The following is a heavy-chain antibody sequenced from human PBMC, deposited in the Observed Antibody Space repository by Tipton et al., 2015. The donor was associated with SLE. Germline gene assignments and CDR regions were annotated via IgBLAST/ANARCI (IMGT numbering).Heavy chain of an antibody. J-gene: IGHJ4*02. V-gene: IGHV5-51*03. CDR3: VKVRAARNGEGRGSWSFDY. CDR1: GYSFTNQW. Sequence: QLVQSGAEVKKPGESLKISCKTSGYSFTNQWIGWVRQTPGKGLEWMGIISPDDSDTRYSPSFQGHVTISADTSTSTAHLQWSTLRASDSALYYCVKVRAARNGEGRGSWSFDYWGQGTLVTVSS. D-gene: IGHD7-27*01. CDR2: ISPDDSDT.